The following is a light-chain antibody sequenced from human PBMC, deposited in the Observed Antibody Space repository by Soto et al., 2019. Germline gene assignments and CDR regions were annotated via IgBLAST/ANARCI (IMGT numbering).Light chain of an antibody. CDR2: AAS. J-gene: IGKJ1*01. CDR1: QSVRSN. CDR3: QQYNNWQT. V-gene: IGKV3-15*01. Sequence: EIVMTHSPATLSVSPGERATLSFSSSQSVRSNLAWYHQRPGQAPRLLIYAASARATGIPARFSGSGSGTEFTLTISGLQSEDFGLYYCQQYNNWQTFGQGTKVDIK.